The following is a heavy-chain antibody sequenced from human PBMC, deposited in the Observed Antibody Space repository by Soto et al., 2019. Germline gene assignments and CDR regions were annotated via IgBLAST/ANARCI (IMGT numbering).Heavy chain of an antibody. D-gene: IGHD2-15*01. V-gene: IGHV1-18*01. CDR3: ARLAPCGGGTCYSPPLDL. J-gene: IGHJ5*02. Sequence: QVPLLQSGAEVKQPGASVKVSCKASGYNFVTVGVSWVRQAPGRGLEWIGWITPDNGNTNYAQNFQGRATRTTDTSPSTAYMEVRSLRSDDTAVYYCARLAPCGGGTCYSPPLDLWGQGALVTVSS. CDR1: GYNFVTVG. CDR2: ITPDNGNT.